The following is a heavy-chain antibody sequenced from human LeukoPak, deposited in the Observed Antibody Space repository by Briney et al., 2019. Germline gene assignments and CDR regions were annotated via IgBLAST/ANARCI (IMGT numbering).Heavy chain of an antibody. CDR3: ASFVSDAFDI. D-gene: IGHD3-3*01. CDR1: GFTVSSNY. Sequence: TGGSLRLSCAVSGFTVSSNYMSWVRQAPGKGLEWVSVIYSGGSTYYADSVKGRFTISRDNSKNTLYLQMNSLRAEDTAVYYCASFVSDAFDIWGQGTMVTVSS. CDR2: IYSGGST. J-gene: IGHJ3*02. V-gene: IGHV3-66*01.